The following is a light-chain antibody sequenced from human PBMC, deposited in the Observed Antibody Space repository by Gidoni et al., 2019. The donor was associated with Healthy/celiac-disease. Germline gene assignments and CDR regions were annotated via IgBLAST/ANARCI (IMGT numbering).Light chain of an antibody. V-gene: IGKV1-33*01. J-gene: IGKJ3*01. CDR2: DAS. CDR3: QQYDNLRYT. Sequence: DIQMTQSPSSLSASVGDRVTITCQASQDISNYLNWYQQKPGKAPKLLIYDASNLETGVPSRFSGSGSGTDFTFTIRSLQPEDIATYYCQQYDNLRYTFXPXTKVDIK. CDR1: QDISNY.